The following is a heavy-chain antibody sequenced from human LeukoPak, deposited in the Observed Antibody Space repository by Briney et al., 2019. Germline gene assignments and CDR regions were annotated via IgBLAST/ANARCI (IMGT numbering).Heavy chain of an antibody. J-gene: IGHJ5*02. D-gene: IGHD2-2*01. V-gene: IGHV4-59*01. CDR3: ARAGAGNVVVPAAIAADNWFDP. CDR2: IYYSGST. Sequence: SETLSLTCTVSGGSISSYYWSWIRQPPGKGLGWIGYIYYSGSTNHNPSLKSRVTISVDTSKNQFSLKLSSVTAADTAVYYCARAGAGNVVVPAAIAADNWFDPWGQGTLVTVSS. CDR1: GGSISSYY.